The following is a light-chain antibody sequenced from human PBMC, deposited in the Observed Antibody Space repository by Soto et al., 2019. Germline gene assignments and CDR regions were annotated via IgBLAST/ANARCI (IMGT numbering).Light chain of an antibody. CDR1: QDIRTD. V-gene: IGKV1-6*01. Sequence: AIQMTQSPSSLSAFVGDRVTITCRASQDIRTDLGWYQQKPGKAPKLLIYAASKLQSGVPSRFSGSGSGTDFTLTISSLQPEDFATYYCLQDYIYPWTFGQGTKVVIK. CDR3: LQDYIYPWT. J-gene: IGKJ1*01. CDR2: AAS.